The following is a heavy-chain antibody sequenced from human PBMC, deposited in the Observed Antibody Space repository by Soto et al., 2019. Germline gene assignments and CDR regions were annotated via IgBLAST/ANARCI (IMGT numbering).Heavy chain of an antibody. Sequence: QLQLQESGPGLVKPSETLSLTCTVSGGCVSSSSYYSGWTRSSPGKALGWIGSIYYGGSTYYNPSIESRVTISVDKSQNVFSLKVIAVTAADTAVYYCERLAGLATISYYVDYWGQGTLVTVSS. J-gene: IGHJ4*02. D-gene: IGHD3-9*01. V-gene: IGHV4-39*01. CDR1: GGCVSSSSYY. CDR2: IYYGGST. CDR3: ERLAGLATISYYVDY.